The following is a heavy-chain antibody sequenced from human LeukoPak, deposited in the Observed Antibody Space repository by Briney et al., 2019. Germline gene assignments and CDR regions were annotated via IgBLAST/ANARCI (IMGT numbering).Heavy chain of an antibody. CDR3: ARVYYGDYGYFDY. CDR2: ISYDGSNK. Sequence: GGSLRLSCAASGFTFSSYGMHWVRQAPGKGLEWVAVISYDGSNKYYADSVKGRFSISRDNAKNSLYLQMNSLRAEDTAVYYCARVYYGDYGYFDYWGQGTLVTVSS. CDR1: GFTFSSYG. D-gene: IGHD4-17*01. J-gene: IGHJ4*02. V-gene: IGHV3-30*03.